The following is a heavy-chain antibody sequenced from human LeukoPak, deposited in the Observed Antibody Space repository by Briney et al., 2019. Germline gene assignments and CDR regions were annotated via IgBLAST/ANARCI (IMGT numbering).Heavy chain of an antibody. CDR1: GGSITSAGYY. Sequence: KTSQTLSLTCTVSGGSITSAGYYWHWIRQLPGKGLEWIGYIYYSGSTYYNPSLKSQVTISVDTSKNQFSLKLSSVTAADTAVYYCARDQGSGMRWLDPWGQGTLVTVSS. V-gene: IGHV4-31*01. D-gene: IGHD3-10*01. CDR2: IYYSGST. J-gene: IGHJ5*02. CDR3: ARDQGSGMRWLDP.